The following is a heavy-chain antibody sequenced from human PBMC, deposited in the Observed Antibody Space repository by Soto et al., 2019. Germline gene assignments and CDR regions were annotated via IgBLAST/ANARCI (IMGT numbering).Heavy chain of an antibody. J-gene: IGHJ6*02. CDR1: GDSIMRDRYY. Sequence: SETLSLTCTVSGDSIMRDRYYWNWIRQHPGKGLEWIGYIYYSGTTAYNPSLKTRVTISPDTSKNQFSLNLSSVTAADTAVYYCARALWFGELAYYYYGMDVWGQGTTVT. CDR2: IYYSGTT. V-gene: IGHV4-31*03. D-gene: IGHD3-10*01. CDR3: ARALWFGELAYYYYGMDV.